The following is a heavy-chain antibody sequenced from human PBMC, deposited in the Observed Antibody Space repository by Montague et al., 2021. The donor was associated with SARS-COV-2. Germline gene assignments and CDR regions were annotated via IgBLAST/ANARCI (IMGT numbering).Heavy chain of an antibody. CDR1: GSYLRGYF. CDR2: ILYNGTA. D-gene: IGHD2-8*01. J-gene: IGHJ5*02. V-gene: IGHV4-59*13. CDR3: TRGNGWYQP. Sequence: SETLSLTCSVSGSYLRGYFWSWVRQPPGQRLEWTGYILYNGTATYNPALRSRLTMSVDMSSNQFSLELRSMTVTDTAFYYCTRGNGWYQPWGRGTLVTVSS.